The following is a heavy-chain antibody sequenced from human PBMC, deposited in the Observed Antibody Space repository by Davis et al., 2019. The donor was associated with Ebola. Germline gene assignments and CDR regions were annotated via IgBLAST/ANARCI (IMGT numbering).Heavy chain of an antibody. V-gene: IGHV3-21*04. CDR1: GFTFSSYS. J-gene: IGHJ3*02. CDR2: ISSSSSYI. Sequence: PGGSLRLSCAASGFTFSSYSMNWVRQAPGKGLEWVSSISSSSSYIYYADSVKGRFTISRDNSKNTLYLQMSSLRAEDAAVYYCAKGSSSSFDAFDIWGQGTMVTVSS. CDR3: AKGSSSSFDAFDI. D-gene: IGHD2-2*01.